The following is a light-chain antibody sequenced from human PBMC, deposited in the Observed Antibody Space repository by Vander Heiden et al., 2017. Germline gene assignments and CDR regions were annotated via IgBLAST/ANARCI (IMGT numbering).Light chain of an antibody. CDR3: CSHAGSYTYV. Sequence: QSALPPPRSVSGSPGQSVTISCTGTSSNVGAYNYISWYQQHPGKAPKLMIFDVTTRPSGVPDRFSGSKSGNTASLTISGLQAEDEADYYCCSHAGSYTYVFGTGTQVTVL. CDR1: SSNVGAYNY. J-gene: IGLJ1*01. CDR2: DVT. V-gene: IGLV2-11*01.